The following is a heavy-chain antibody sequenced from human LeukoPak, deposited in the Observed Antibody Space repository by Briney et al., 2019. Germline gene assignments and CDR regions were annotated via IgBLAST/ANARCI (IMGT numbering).Heavy chain of an antibody. CDR2: INHSGST. CDR3: ARGALLWFGEFNWFDP. Sequence: SETLSLTCAVYGGSFSGYYWSWIRQPPGKGLEWIGEINHSGSTNYNPSLKSRVTISVDTSKNQFSLKLSSVTAADTAVYYCARGALLWFGEFNWFDPWGQGTLVTVSS. D-gene: IGHD3-10*01. CDR1: GGSFSGYY. J-gene: IGHJ5*02. V-gene: IGHV4-34*01.